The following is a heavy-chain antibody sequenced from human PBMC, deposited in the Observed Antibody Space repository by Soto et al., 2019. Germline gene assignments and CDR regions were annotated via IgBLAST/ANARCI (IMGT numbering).Heavy chain of an antibody. Sequence: EVQLVQSGAEVKKPGESLRISCKGSGYSFTSYWISWVRQMPGKGLEWMGRIDPSDSYTNYSPSFQGHVTISADKSISTAYLQWSSLKASDTAMYYCARHGRYYDFWSGYWGDWFDPWGQGTLVTVSS. CDR1: GYSFTSYW. J-gene: IGHJ5*02. CDR2: IDPSDSYT. D-gene: IGHD3-3*01. V-gene: IGHV5-10-1*03. CDR3: ARHGRYYDFWSGYWGDWFDP.